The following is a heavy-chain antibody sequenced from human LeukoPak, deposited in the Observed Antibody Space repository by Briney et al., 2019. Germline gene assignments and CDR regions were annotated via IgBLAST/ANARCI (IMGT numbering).Heavy chain of an antibody. J-gene: IGHJ4*02. CDR1: GGSISSCSYY. V-gene: IGHV4-61*02. CDR2: IYTSGST. Sequence: SQTLSLTCTVSGGSISSCSYYWSWIRQPAGKGLEWIGRIYTSGSTNYNPSLKSRVTISVDTSKNQFSLKLSSVTAADTAVYYCARSGAAMVIAFFDYWGQGTLVTVSS. D-gene: IGHD5-18*01. CDR3: ARSGAAMVIAFFDY.